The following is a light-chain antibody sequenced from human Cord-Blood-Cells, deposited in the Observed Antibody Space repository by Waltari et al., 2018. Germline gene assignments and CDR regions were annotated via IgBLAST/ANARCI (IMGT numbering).Light chain of an antibody. Sequence: QSALTQPPSVSGSPGQSVTISCTGTSSDVGSYNRVSWYQQPPGTAPKLMIYEVSNRPEGVPVRFSGAKSGNTASLTISGLQAEDEADYYCSSYTSSSTYVVFGGGTKLTVL. CDR3: SSYTSSSTYVV. CDR1: SSDVGSYNR. J-gene: IGLJ2*01. V-gene: IGLV2-18*02. CDR2: EVS.